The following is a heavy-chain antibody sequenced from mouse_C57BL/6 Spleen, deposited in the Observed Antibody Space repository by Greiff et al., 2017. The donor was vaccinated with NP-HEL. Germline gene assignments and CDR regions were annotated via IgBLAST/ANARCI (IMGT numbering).Heavy chain of an antibody. CDR1: GYSITSGYY. D-gene: IGHD2-5*01. CDR2: ISYDGSN. J-gene: IGHJ3*01. V-gene: IGHV3-6*01. CDR3: ARDHYSNPVSY. Sequence: VQLKESGPGLVKPSQSLSLTCSVTGYSITSGYYWNWIRQFPGNKLEWMGYISYDGSNNYNPSLKNRISITRDTSKNQFFLKLNSVTTEDTATYYCARDHYSNPVSYWGQGTLVTVSA.